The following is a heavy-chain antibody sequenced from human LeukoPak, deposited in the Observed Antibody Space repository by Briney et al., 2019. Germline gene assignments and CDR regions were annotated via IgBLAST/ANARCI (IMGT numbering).Heavy chain of an antibody. CDR3: ARRAGAYSHPYDY. Sequence: GESLKISCAASGFTFSSYEMNWVRQAPGKGLEWVSYISSGGTTIYYADSVEGRFTISRDNAKNSLYLQMNSLRAEDTAVYYCARRAGAYSHPYDYWGQGTLVTVSS. D-gene: IGHD4/OR15-4a*01. CDR2: ISSGGTTI. CDR1: GFTFSSYE. V-gene: IGHV3-48*03. J-gene: IGHJ4*02.